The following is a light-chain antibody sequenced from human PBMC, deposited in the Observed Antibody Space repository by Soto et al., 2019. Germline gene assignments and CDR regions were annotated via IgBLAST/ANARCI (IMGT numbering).Light chain of an antibody. V-gene: IGLV2-14*01. CDR1: SSDIGGHND. CDR2: GVN. CDR3: CSYTSDIHPYV. Sequence: QSVLTQPASVSGSPGQSITISCTGTSSDIGGHNDVSWYQQHPGKAPKLLIYGVNNRPSGGYNRFSGSNAGNTASLTISGLQAEEDLDYYCCSYTSDIHPYVFGTGTKVT. J-gene: IGLJ1*01.